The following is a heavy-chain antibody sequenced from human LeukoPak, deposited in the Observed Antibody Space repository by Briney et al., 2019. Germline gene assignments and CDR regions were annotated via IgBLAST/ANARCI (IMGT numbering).Heavy chain of an antibody. CDR1: GFTFSSYA. CDR2: ISGSGGST. D-gene: IGHD3-10*01. J-gene: IGHJ4*02. CDR3: AKDPVPGFYYYGSGSVDY. Sequence: GGSLRLSCAASGFTFSSYAMSWVRQAPGKGLEWVSAISGSGGSTYYADSVKGRFTISRDNSKNTLYLKMNSLRAEDTAVYYCAKDPVPGFYYYGSGSVDYWGQGTLVTVSS. V-gene: IGHV3-23*01.